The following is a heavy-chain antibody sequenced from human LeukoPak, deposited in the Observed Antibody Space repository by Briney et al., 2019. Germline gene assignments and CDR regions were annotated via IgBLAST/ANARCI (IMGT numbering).Heavy chain of an antibody. D-gene: IGHD5-18*01. J-gene: IGHJ4*02. V-gene: IGHV3-53*01. CDR1: GFTVSSSY. CDR3: AKGYNYAYEY. Sequence: GGSLRLSCAASGFTVSSSYMSWVRQAPGKGLEWVSLIYSGGSTYYAASVKGRFTISRDNSKNTLYLQMNSLRPEDTAVHYCAKGYNYAYEYWGQGTLVTVSS. CDR2: IYSGGST.